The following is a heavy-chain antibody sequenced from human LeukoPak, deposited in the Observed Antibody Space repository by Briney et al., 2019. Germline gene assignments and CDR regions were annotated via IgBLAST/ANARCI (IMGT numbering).Heavy chain of an antibody. Sequence: GGSLRLSCAASGFIVSHNYMTWVRQAPGKGLEWISVIYIDGTTYYADSVKGRFTISRDQANNTLYLQMNTLRDEDTAVYYCARGGEYWGQGTLVTVSS. V-gene: IGHV3-53*01. CDR1: GFIVSHNY. CDR3: ARGGEY. J-gene: IGHJ4*02. CDR2: IYIDGTT. D-gene: IGHD3-10*01.